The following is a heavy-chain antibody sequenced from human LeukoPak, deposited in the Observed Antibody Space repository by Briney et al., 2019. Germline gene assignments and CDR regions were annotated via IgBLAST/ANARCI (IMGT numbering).Heavy chain of an antibody. CDR2: IYNGGNT. Sequence: SETLSLTCTVSGVSINTYYASWIRQAPGKGLEIIGFIYNGGNTNYNPSLKSRATISVDTSNNQFSLRLTSVTAADTAMYYCAAGPWELDFWGQGTLVIVSS. CDR1: GVSINTYY. CDR3: AAGPWELDF. D-gene: IGHD1-26*01. J-gene: IGHJ4*02. V-gene: IGHV4-4*09.